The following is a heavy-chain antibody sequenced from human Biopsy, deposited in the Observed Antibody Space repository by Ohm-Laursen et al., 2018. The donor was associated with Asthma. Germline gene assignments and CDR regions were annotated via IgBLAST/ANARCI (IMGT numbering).Heavy chain of an antibody. Sequence: GSSVKVSCKVSGGTFSNYPFTWVRQAPGQGLEWMGGIIPIFDTPNSAQKFQGRVTITADESTSTGYMELSSLRSEDTAVYYCASSGGNYGFYGMDVWGQGTTVTVSS. CDR2: IIPIFDTP. CDR3: ASSGGNYGFYGMDV. D-gene: IGHD4-11*01. V-gene: IGHV1-69*01. CDR1: GGTFSNYP. J-gene: IGHJ6*02.